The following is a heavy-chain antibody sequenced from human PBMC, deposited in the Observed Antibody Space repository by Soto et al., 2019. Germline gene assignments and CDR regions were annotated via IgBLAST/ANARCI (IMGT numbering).Heavy chain of an antibody. V-gene: IGHV4-39*01. CDR2: IYYSGST. D-gene: IGHD3-3*01. Sequence: SETLSLTCTVSGGSISSSSYYWGWIRQPPGKGLEWIGSIYYSGSTYYNPSLKSRVTISIDTSKNQFSLKLSSVTAADTAVYYCARLPYYDFWSGYYPNWFDPWGQGTLVTVSS. CDR1: GGSISSSSYY. J-gene: IGHJ5*02. CDR3: ARLPYYDFWSGYYPNWFDP.